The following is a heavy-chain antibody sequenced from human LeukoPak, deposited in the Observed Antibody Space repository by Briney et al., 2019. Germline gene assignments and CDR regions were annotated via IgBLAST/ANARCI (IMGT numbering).Heavy chain of an antibody. V-gene: IGHV3-30*18. CDR3: AKEKTSIAARRTNYDAFDI. J-gene: IGHJ3*02. CDR1: GFTFSSYG. Sequence: GRSLRLSCAASGFTFSSYGMHWVRQAPGKGLEWVAVIWYGGSNKYYADSVKGRFTISRDNSKNTLYLQMNSLRAEDTAVYYCAKEKTSIAARRTNYDAFDIWGQGTMVTVSS. D-gene: IGHD6-6*01. CDR2: IWYGGSNK.